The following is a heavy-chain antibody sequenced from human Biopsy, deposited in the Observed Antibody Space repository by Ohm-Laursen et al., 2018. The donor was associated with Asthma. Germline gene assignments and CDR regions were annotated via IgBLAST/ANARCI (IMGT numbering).Heavy chain of an antibody. CDR3: ARGGSRDLWGTYRYPWDY. J-gene: IGHJ4*02. CDR2: ISWSSSYT. V-gene: IGHV3-11*06. D-gene: IGHD3-16*02. Sequence: GSLRLSCAASGFSLSDYYMSWIRQAPGKGLEWVSYISWSSSYTNYADSVKGRFTISRDNAKNSLFLQMNSLRAGDTAVYYCARGGSRDLWGTYRYPWDYWGQGTLVTVSS. CDR1: GFSLSDYY.